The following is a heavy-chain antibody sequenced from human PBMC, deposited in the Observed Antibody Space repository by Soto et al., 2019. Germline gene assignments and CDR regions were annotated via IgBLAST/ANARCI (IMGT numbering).Heavy chain of an antibody. D-gene: IGHD2-2*02. V-gene: IGHV1-3*01. CDR3: AKSATVTAAIAY. CDR2: INAGNGNT. CDR1: GYTFTSYA. J-gene: IGHJ4*02. Sequence: QVQLVQSGAEVKKPGASVKVSCKASGYTFTSYAMHWVRQAPGQRLEWIGWINAGNGNTKYIQKFQGRVTITRDTYASTAYMELSSLRSEDTAVYYCAKSATVTAAIAYWGQGTLVTVSS.